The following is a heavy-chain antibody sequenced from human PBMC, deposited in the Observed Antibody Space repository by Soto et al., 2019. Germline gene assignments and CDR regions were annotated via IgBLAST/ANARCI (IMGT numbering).Heavy chain of an antibody. CDR1: GFTVSNYY. V-gene: IGHV3-66*01. D-gene: IGHD3-3*01. CDR3: ARDTSMDV. Sequence: EVQLVESGGGLVQPGGSLRLSCTASGFTVSNYYMNWVRQAPGKGLEWVSVIYSGGSTYYADSVKGSFTISRDNSKNTVYLQMNSLRAEETAVYYCARDTSMDVWGQGTTVTVSS. J-gene: IGHJ6*02. CDR2: IYSGGST.